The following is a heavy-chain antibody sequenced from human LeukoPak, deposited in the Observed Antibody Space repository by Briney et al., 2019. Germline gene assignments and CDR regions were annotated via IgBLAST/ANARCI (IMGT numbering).Heavy chain of an antibody. CDR1: GYTFTGYY. J-gene: IGHJ3*02. CDR3: ARPYSRSSIDGFDI. Sequence: ASVKVSCKASGYTFTGYYMHWVRQAPGQGLEWMGWINPNSGGTNYAQKFQGRVTMTRDTSISTAYMELSRLRSGDTALYYCARPYSRSSIDGFDIWGQGTMVTVSS. CDR2: INPNSGGT. D-gene: IGHD6-6*01. V-gene: IGHV1-2*02.